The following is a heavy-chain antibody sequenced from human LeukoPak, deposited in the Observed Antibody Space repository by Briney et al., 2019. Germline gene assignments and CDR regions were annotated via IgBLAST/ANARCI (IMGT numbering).Heavy chain of an antibody. D-gene: IGHD6-13*01. V-gene: IGHV4-59*01. J-gene: IGHJ4*02. CDR3: ARGSKAAPGTFDY. Sequence: SETLSLTCTVSGGSISSYYWSWIRQPPGKGLEWIGYIYYTGSTDYNPSLKSRVAISVDTSKNRFSLKLSSVTAADTAVYYCARGSKAAPGTFDYWGQGTLVTVSS. CDR1: GGSISSYY. CDR2: IYYTGST.